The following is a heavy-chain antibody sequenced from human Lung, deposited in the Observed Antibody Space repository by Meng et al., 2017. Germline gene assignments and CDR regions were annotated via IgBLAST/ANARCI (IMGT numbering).Heavy chain of an antibody. V-gene: IGHV5-51*01. CDR3: ARPGGVTGMKMDV. D-gene: IGHD1-20*01. Sequence: ESLKISCKGSGYSFTSYWIGWVRQMPGKGLEWMGSIYPRDSDTRYSPSFQGQGTIPADKSISTAYLQWSSLKAPDTAMYYYARPGGVTGMKMDVWGQGTTVTVSS. CDR1: GYSFTSYW. J-gene: IGHJ6*02. CDR2: IYPRDSDT.